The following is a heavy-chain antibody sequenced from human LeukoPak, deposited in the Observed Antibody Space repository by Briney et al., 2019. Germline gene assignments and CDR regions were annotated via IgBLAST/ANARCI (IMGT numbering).Heavy chain of an antibody. CDR3: AKDEFGGIAARQGVDY. V-gene: IGHV3-30*02. J-gene: IGHJ4*02. D-gene: IGHD6-6*01. Sequence: GGSLRLSCAASGFTFSSYGMHWVRQAPGKGLEWVAFIRYDGSNKYYADSVKGRFTIYRDNSKNTLYLQMNSLRAEDTAVYYCAKDEFGGIAARQGVDYWGQGTLVTVSS. CDR1: GFTFSSYG. CDR2: IRYDGSNK.